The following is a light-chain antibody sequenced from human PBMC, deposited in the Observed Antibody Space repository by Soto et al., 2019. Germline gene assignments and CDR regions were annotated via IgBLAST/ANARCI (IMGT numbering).Light chain of an antibody. CDR3: SSFTVTIAWV. J-gene: IGLJ3*02. V-gene: IGLV2-14*01. CDR2: EVT. CDR1: SSDVGGYDY. Sequence: QSVLTQPASVSGSPGQSITIPCTGTSSDVGGYDYVSWYQQYPGKAPKLLIYEVTNRPSGVSNRFSGSTSGNTAFLTSSGLQPEDEADYYCSSFTVTIAWVFGGGTKLTVL.